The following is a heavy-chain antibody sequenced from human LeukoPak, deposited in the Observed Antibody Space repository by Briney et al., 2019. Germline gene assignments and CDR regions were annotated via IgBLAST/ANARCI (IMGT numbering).Heavy chain of an antibody. Sequence: GGSLRLSCAASGFMFSHHTMTWVRQAPGKGLEWVSSINGSGDATTYADSVMGRFTISRDNSKNTVSLQMNSLRAEDSAVYYCARVGLYDFWSGPPAGYFDYWGQGTLVTVSS. V-gene: IGHV3-23*01. J-gene: IGHJ4*02. CDR3: ARVGLYDFWSGPPAGYFDY. D-gene: IGHD3-3*01. CDR2: INGSGDAT. CDR1: GFMFSHHT.